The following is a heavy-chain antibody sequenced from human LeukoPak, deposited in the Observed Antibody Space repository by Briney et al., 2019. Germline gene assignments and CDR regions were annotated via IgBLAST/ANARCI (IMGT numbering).Heavy chain of an antibody. Sequence: GGSLRLSCAASVFTFSDYYMSWIRQAPGKGLEWVSYISSSGSTIYYADSVKGRFTISRDNAKNSLYLQMNSLRAEDTAVYYCACSYDFWSGPDYWGQGTLVTVSS. CDR1: VFTFSDYY. J-gene: IGHJ4*02. CDR3: ACSYDFWSGPDY. D-gene: IGHD3-3*01. CDR2: ISSSGSTI. V-gene: IGHV3-11*01.